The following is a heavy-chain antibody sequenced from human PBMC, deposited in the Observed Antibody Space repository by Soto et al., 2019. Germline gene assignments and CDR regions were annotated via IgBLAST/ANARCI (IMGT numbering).Heavy chain of an antibody. CDR1: GGSISSGDYY. V-gene: IGHV4-30-4*01. CDR2: IYYSGST. CDR3: ARVVVPPHNWFDP. D-gene: IGHD2-15*01. Sequence: SETLSLTCTVSGGSISSGDYYWSWIRQPPGKGLEWIGYIYYSGSTYYNPSLKSRVTISVDTSKNQFSLMLSSVTAADTAVYYCARVVVPPHNWFDPWGQGTLVTVSS. J-gene: IGHJ5*02.